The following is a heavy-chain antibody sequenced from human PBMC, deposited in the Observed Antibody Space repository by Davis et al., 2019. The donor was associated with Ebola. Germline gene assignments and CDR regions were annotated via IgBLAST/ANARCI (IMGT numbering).Heavy chain of an antibody. CDR3: ARGWDRRDGNNWNDGTDYYYGMDV. V-gene: IGHV3-11*01. CDR2: ISSSGSTI. Sequence: GESLKISCAASGFTFSDYYMSWIRQAPGKGLEWVSYISSSGSTIYYADSVKGRFTISRDNAKNSLYLQMNSLRAEDTAVYYCARGWDRRDGNNWNDGTDYYYGMDVWGKGTTVTVSS. D-gene: IGHD1-20*01. CDR1: GFTFSDYY. J-gene: IGHJ6*04.